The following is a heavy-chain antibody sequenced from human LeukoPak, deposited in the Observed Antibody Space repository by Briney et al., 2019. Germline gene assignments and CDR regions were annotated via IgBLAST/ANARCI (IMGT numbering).Heavy chain of an antibody. Sequence: SVKVSCKASGYTFTGYYMHWVRQAPGQGLEWMGWINPNSGGTNYAQKFQGRVTMTRDTSISTAYMELSRLRSDDTAVYYCARGGPRITMIVVVYFDYWGQGTLVTVSS. CDR2: INPNSGGT. D-gene: IGHD3-22*01. J-gene: IGHJ4*02. CDR3: ARGGPRITMIVVVYFDY. V-gene: IGHV1-2*02. CDR1: GYTFTGYY.